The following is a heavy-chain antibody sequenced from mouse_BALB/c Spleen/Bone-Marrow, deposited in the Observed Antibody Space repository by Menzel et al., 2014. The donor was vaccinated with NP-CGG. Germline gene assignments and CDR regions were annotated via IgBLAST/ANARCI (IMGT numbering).Heavy chain of an antibody. CDR3: AGDRYDAWFAY. Sequence: EVKLVESGPELVKPGASMKISCKASGYSFTGYTMNWVKQSHGKNLEWIGLINPYNGGTSYNQKSKGKATLTVDKSSSTAYMELLSLTSEDSAVYYCAGDRYDAWFAYWGQGTLVTVSA. CDR1: GYSFTGYT. V-gene: IGHV1-18*01. CDR2: INPYNGGT. J-gene: IGHJ3*01. D-gene: IGHD2-14*01.